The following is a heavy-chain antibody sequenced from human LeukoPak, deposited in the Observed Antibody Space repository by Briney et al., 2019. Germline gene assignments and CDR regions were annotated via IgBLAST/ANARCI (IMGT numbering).Heavy chain of an antibody. CDR2: VSHSGCT. V-gene: IGHV4-4*07. J-gene: IGHJ5*02. CDR3: AGNIAAVNIPGYRLDP. CDR1: GGSITEYF. Sequence: PSETLSLTCPVSGGSITEYFWIWIRQPAGKGLDGMGCVSHSGCTNYNPSLKSRVTNSVDRSKNEFSLPQRSVTAADTPGYFFAGNIAAVNIPGYRLDPWGQGALVTVSS. D-gene: IGHD6-13*01.